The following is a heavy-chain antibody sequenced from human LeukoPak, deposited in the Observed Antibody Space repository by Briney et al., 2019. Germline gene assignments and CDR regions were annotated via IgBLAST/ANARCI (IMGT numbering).Heavy chain of an antibody. Sequence: PSETLSLTCTVSGGSISSGGYYWSWIRQHPGKGLEWIGYIYYSGSTYYNPSLKSRVTISVDTSKNQFSLKLSSVTAADTAVYCCARDQVTYYDFWSGSASWFDPWGQGTLVTVSS. CDR2: IYYSGST. CDR3: ARDQVTYYDFWSGSASWFDP. D-gene: IGHD3-3*01. J-gene: IGHJ5*02. CDR1: GGSISSGGYY. V-gene: IGHV4-31*03.